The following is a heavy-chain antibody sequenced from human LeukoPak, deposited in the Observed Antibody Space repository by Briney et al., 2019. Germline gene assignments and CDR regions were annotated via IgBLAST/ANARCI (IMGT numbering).Heavy chain of an antibody. CDR1: GSSITTYY. CDR3: ARTDKGGTGTY. J-gene: IGHJ4*02. Sequence: PSETLSLTCTVSGSSITTYYWSWIRQPPGKGLEWIGYIYHSEITNYNPSLNSRVTISVDTSKNQFSLKLSSVTAADTAVYNCARTDKGGTGTYWGQGTLVTVSS. CDR2: IYHSEIT. V-gene: IGHV4-59*01. D-gene: IGHD1-1*01.